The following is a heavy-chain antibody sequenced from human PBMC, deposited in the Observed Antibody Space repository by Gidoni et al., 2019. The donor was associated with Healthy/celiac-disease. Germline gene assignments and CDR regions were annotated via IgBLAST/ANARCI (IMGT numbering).Heavy chain of an antibody. CDR3: ATDPGAAAGEYYYYGMDV. J-gene: IGHJ6*02. V-gene: IGHV1-24*01. CDR2: FDPEDGET. D-gene: IGHD6-13*01. Sequence: GGFDPEDGETIYAQKFQGRVTMTEDTSTDTAYMELSSLRSEDTAVYYCATDPGAAAGEYYYYGMDVWGQGTTVTVSS.